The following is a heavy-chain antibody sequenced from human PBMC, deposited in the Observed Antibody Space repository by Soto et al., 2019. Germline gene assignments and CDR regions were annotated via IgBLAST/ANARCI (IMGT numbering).Heavy chain of an antibody. Sequence: SETLSLTCAVSSGSISSSNWWSWVRQPPGKGLEWIGEIYHSGSTNYNPSLKSRVTISVDKSKNQFSLKLSSVTAADTAVYYCARGGGIAAAGGENFDYWGQGTLVTVSS. D-gene: IGHD6-13*01. CDR1: SGSISSSNW. CDR3: ARGGGIAAAGGENFDY. CDR2: IYHSGST. V-gene: IGHV4-4*02. J-gene: IGHJ4*02.